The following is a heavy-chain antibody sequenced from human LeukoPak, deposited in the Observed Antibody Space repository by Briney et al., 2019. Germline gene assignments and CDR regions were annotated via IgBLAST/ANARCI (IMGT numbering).Heavy chain of an antibody. CDR3: ARLFSRGTYYYYYMDV. CDR2: IYTSGST. V-gene: IGHV4-4*09. D-gene: IGHD1-1*01. J-gene: IGHJ6*03. CDR1: GGSISSYY. Sequence: SETLSLTCTVSGGSISSYYRSWLRQPPGKGLEWIGYIYTSGSTNYNPSLKSRVTISVDTSKNQFSLKLSSVTAADTAVYYCARLFSRGTYYYYYMDVWGKGTTVTVSS.